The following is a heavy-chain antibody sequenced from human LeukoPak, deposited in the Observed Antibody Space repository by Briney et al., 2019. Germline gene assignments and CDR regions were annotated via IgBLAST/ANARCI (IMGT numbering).Heavy chain of an antibody. J-gene: IGHJ4*02. V-gene: IGHV3-23*01. CDR3: AKHFTTALSDVAY. Sequence: GGSLRLSCAASGFTFTNYAMNWVRQAPGKGLEWVSTISGSGDRTYYADTVKGRFTVSRDNSKNTLYLQMNSLRAEDTALHSCAKHFTTALSDVAYWGQGTLV. D-gene: IGHD4-17*01. CDR2: ISGSGDRT. CDR1: GFTFTNYA.